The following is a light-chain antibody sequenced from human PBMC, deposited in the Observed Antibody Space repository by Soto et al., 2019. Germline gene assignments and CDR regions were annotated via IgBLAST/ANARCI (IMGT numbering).Light chain of an antibody. CDR3: SSWTSGATYV. CDR1: SSDVGAYNY. V-gene: IGLV2-14*03. CDR2: DVN. Sequence: QSVPTQPASGSGSPGQSITISCAGTSSDVGAYNYVSWYQHHPGKAPKLMIYDVNNRPSGDSNRFSGSKSGNTASLTISGLQAEHEADYYCSSWTSGATYVFGSGTTVTVL. J-gene: IGLJ1*01.